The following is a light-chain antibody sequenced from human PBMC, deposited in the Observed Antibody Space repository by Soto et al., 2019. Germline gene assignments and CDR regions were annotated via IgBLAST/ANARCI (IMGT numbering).Light chain of an antibody. CDR2: EGS. CDR1: STDVGTYNL. CDR3: CSYAGGSTWL. Sequence: QSVLAQPASVSGSPGQSITISCTGTSTDVGTYNLVSWYQQHPGKAPKLMIYEGSQRPSGVSNRFSGSKSGNTASLTISGLQAEDEADYSCCSYAGGSTWLFGGGTKVTVL. V-gene: IGLV2-23*01. J-gene: IGLJ3*02.